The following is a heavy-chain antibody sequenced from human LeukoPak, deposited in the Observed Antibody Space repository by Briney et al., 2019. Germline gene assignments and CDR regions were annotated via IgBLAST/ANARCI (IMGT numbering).Heavy chain of an antibody. D-gene: IGHD3-10*01. V-gene: IGHV1-69*05. CDR2: IIPIFGTA. CDR1: GGTFSSYA. CDR3: GRVPVRGAHPDY. Sequence: ASVKLSCKASGGTFSSYAISWVRQAPGQGLEWRGGIIPIFGTANYAQKFQGRVTITTDESTSTAYMELSSLRSEDTAVYYCGRVPVRGAHPDYWGQGTLVTVSS. J-gene: IGHJ4*02.